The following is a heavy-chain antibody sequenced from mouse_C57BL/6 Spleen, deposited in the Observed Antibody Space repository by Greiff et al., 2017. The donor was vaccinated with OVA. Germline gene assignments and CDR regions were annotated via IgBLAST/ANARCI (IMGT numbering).Heavy chain of an antibody. CDR3: ARPGSSYGFAY. V-gene: IGHV1-26*01. J-gene: IGHJ3*01. D-gene: IGHD1-1*01. CDR2: INPNNGGT. CDR1: GYTFTDYY. Sequence: EVQLQQSGPELVKPGASVKISCKASGYTFTDYYMNWVKQSHGKSLEWIGDINPNNGGTSYNQKFKGKATLTVDKSSSTAYMELRSLTSEDSAVYYCARPGSSYGFAYWGQGTLVTVSA.